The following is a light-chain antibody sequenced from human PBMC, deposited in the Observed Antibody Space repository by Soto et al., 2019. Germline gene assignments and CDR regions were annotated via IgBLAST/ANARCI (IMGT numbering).Light chain of an antibody. CDR2: EGN. V-gene: IGLV2-23*01. J-gene: IGLJ2*01. Sequence: QSALTQPASVSGSHGQSITISCTGTSSDVGSYNLVSWYQQHPGKAPKLMIYEGNKRPSGVSNRFSASKSGNTASLTISGLQAEDEADYYCCAYAGSNTSVFGGGTNVTVL. CDR1: SSDVGSYNL. CDR3: CAYAGSNTSV.